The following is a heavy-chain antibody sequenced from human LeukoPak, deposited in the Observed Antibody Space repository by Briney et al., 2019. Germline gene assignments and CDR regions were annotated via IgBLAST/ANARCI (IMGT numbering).Heavy chain of an antibody. CDR1: GGTLSSYP. J-gene: IGHJ5*02. CDR3: ARPRSTESGSYNWFDP. Sequence: SVKLSCKASGGTLSSYPISWIRQAPGHGLELMGRIIPFVGLTNYAPRFQGRVTITADKDTTTAYMELSGLTSEDTAVYYCARPRSTESGSYNWFDPWGQGTLVTVSS. CDR2: IIPFVGLT. D-gene: IGHD1-26*01. V-gene: IGHV1-69*02.